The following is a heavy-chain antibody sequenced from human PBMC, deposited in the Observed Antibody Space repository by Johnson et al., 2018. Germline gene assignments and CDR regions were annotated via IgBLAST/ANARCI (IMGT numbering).Heavy chain of an antibody. D-gene: IGHD5-18*01. J-gene: IGHJ6*03. CDR2: IRSRVYGGTT. V-gene: IGHV3-49*05. CDR3: TRIADTPMAQVYYYYLDV. Sequence: VQLVQSGGGLIKPGRSLRLSCTASGFTFGDFAMTWFRQAPGKGLGWVGFIRSRVYGGTTEYAASVKGRFTISRDDSKSIFYLQLSSLKTEDPTAYYCTRIADTPMAQVYYYYLDVWGQGTTVTVSS. CDR1: GFTFGDFA.